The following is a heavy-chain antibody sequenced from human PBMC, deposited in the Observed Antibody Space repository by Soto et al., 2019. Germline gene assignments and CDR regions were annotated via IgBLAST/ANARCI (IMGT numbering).Heavy chain of an antibody. Sequence: SETLSLTCAVYGGSFSGYYWSWIRQPPGKGLEWIGEINHSGSTNYNPSLKSRVTISVDTSKNQFSLKLSSVTAADTAVYYCARGDIVGVVAATANDYGNDVYGEGGTVTV. J-gene: IGHJ6*01. CDR3: ARGDIVGVVAATANDYGNDV. D-gene: IGHD2-15*01. CDR2: INHSGST. V-gene: IGHV4-34*01. CDR1: GGSFSGYY.